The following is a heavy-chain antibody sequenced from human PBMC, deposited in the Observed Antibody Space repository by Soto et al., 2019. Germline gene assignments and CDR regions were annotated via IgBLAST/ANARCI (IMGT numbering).Heavy chain of an antibody. V-gene: IGHV1-8*01. D-gene: IGHD2-15*01. Sequence: GASVKVSCKASGYTLTSYDINWVRQATGQGLEWMGWMNPNSGNTGYAQKFQGRVTMTRNTSISTAYMELSSLRSEDTAVFYCARLSATKILGAFDIWGQGTMVTVSS. CDR3: ARLSATKILGAFDI. J-gene: IGHJ3*02. CDR2: MNPNSGNT. CDR1: GYTLTSYD.